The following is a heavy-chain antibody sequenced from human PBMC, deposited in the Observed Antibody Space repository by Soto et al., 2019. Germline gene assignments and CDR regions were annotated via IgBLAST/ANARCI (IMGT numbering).Heavy chain of an antibody. J-gene: IGHJ6*02. Sequence: QVQLVQSGAEVKKPGASVKVSCKASGYTFTSYAMHWVRQAPGQRLEWMGWINAGNGNTKYSQKFQGRVTITRDTSASTAYMELSSLRSEDTAVYYCARDQGRGSSSISRYYYGMDVWGQGTTVTVSS. V-gene: IGHV1-3*01. CDR2: INAGNGNT. CDR3: ARDQGRGSSSISRYYYGMDV. CDR1: GYTFTSYA. D-gene: IGHD6-6*01.